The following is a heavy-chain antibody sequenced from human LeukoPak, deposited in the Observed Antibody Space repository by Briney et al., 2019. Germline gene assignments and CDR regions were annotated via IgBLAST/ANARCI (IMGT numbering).Heavy chain of an antibody. CDR2: LYASGPT. D-gene: IGHD1-26*01. CDR1: GVSISTYY. V-gene: IGHV4-4*07. Sequence: SETLSLTCTVSGVSISTYYWSWFRQPAGKGLEWIGRLYASGPTNYNPSLKSRVTMSVDTSKNQLSLNVNSVTVADTAVYSCARHTRMWGYFDYWGQGTLVAVPS. J-gene: IGHJ4*02. CDR3: ARHTRMWGYFDY.